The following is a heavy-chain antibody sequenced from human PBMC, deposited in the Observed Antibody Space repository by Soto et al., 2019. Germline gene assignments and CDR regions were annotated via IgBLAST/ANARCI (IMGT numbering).Heavy chain of an antibody. CDR2: ISYDGSNK. CDR1: GFTFSSYV. Sequence: QVQLVESGGGVVQPGRSLRLSCAASGFTFSSYVMHWVRQAPGKGLEWVAVISYDGSNKYYADSVKGRFTISRDNSKNTLYLQMNSLRAEDTAVYYCASGYDLDYWGQGTLVTVSS. J-gene: IGHJ4*02. D-gene: IGHD2-2*03. CDR3: ASGYDLDY. V-gene: IGHV3-30*03.